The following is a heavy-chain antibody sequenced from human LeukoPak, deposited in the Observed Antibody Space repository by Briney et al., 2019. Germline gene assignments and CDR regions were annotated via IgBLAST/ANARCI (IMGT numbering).Heavy chain of an antibody. Sequence: GGSLRLSRAASGFTFSSYAMHWVRQAPGKGLEYVSAISSNGGSTYYADSVKGRFTISRDNSKNTLYLQMGSLRAEDMAVYYCARGTAMVTYFDYWGQGTLVTVSS. CDR1: GFTFSSYA. CDR2: ISSNGGST. J-gene: IGHJ4*02. D-gene: IGHD5-18*01. CDR3: ARGTAMVTYFDY. V-gene: IGHV3-64*02.